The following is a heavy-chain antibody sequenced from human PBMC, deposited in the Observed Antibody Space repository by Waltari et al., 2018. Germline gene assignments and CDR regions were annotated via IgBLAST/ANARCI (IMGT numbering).Heavy chain of an antibody. Sequence: SGGALVQPGGSLRLSCAASGFTFSNYWMHWVRQAPGKGLAWVSRINVDGSSTVYANSVAGRFTISRDNAKNTVYLEMSGLRAEDTAVYYCTRGEINYSRFDYWGQGSLVTVSS. CDR1: GFTFSNYW. CDR2: INVDGSST. D-gene: IGHD4-4*01. CDR3: TRGEINYSRFDY. J-gene: IGHJ4*02. V-gene: IGHV3-74*01.